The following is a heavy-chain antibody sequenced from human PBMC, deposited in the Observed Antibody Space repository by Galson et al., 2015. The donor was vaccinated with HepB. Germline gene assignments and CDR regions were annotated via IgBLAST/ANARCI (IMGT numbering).Heavy chain of an antibody. CDR1: GFTFDDFA. D-gene: IGHD2-21*01. CDR2: ITWNSGTI. V-gene: IGHV3-9*01. CDR3: ETNLRVVVIATHHYYNGLYV. Sequence: SLRLSCAASGFTFDDFAMHWVRQAPGKGLQWVSGITWNSGTIDYADSVKGRFTMTRDTSTSTVYMELSSLRSDDTAVYYCETNLRVVVIATHHYYNGLYVWGQGTTVTVSS. J-gene: IGHJ6*02.